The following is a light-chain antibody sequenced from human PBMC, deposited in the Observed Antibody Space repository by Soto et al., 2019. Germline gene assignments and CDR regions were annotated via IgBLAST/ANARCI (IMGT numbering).Light chain of an antibody. Sequence: EIVMTQSPATLSVSPGERATLSFRASQNVSSNLAWYQQKPGQAPRLLIYGASTRATGIPARFSGSGSGTEFTLTISSLQSEDFAVYYCQQYNNWPAWTFGQGTKVDIK. CDR1: QNVSSN. V-gene: IGKV3-15*01. CDR2: GAS. J-gene: IGKJ1*01. CDR3: QQYNNWPAWT.